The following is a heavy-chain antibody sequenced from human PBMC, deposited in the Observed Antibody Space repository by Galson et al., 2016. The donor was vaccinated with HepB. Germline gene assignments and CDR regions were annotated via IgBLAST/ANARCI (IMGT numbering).Heavy chain of an antibody. D-gene: IGHD3-10*01. CDR3: AKHRLGYYDLGSPFDY. J-gene: IGHJ4*02. CDR1: GSTFSDHA. CDR2: ISGNGDNT. Sequence: SLRLSCAASGSTFSDHAMHWVRRAPGKGLDHVSAISGNGDNTHYADSVRGRFTISRDNSKNTLYLQMSSLRAEDAAIYYCAKHRLGYYDLGSPFDYWGQGTLVTVSS. V-gene: IGHV3-64D*08.